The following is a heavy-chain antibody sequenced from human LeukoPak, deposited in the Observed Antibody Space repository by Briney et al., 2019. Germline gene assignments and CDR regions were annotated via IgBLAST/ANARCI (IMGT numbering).Heavy chain of an antibody. CDR1: GGSFSGYY. CDR2: INRSGST. V-gene: IGHV4-34*01. J-gene: IGHJ6*03. Sequence: SETLSLTCAVHGGSFSGYYWSWIRQPPGKGLEWIGEINRSGSTNYNPSLKSRVTISVDTSKNQFSLKLSSVTAADTAVYYCARPPKRYCSSTSCGYYYMDVWGKGTTVTVSS. D-gene: IGHD2-2*01. CDR3: ARPPKRYCSSTSCGYYYMDV.